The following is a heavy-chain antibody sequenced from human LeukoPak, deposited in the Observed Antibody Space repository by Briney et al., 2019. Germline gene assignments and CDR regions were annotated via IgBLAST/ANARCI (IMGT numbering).Heavy chain of an antibody. CDR2: IIPIFGTA. D-gene: IGHD2-2*01. J-gene: IGHJ6*02. CDR3: ARGERYQLLPIYYYYGMGV. V-gene: IGHV1-69*13. CDR1: GGTFSSYA. Sequence: SVKVSCKASGGTFSSYAISWVRQTPGQGLEWMGGIIPIFGTANYAQKFQGRVTVTADESTSTAYMELSSLRSEDTAVYYCARGERYQLLPIYYYYGMGVWGQGTTVTVSS.